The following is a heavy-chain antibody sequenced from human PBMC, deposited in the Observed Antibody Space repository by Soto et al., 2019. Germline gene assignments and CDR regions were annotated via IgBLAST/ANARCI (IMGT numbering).Heavy chain of an antibody. Sequence: SETLSLTCTVSGGSISSSSYYLGWIRQPPGKGLEWIGSIYYSGSTYYNLSLKSRVTISVDTSKNQFSLKLSSVTAADTAVYYCATRFGYSSSWAFDYWGQGTLVTVSS. J-gene: IGHJ4*02. V-gene: IGHV4-39*01. CDR3: ATRFGYSSSWAFDY. CDR1: GGSISSSSYY. D-gene: IGHD6-13*01. CDR2: IYYSGST.